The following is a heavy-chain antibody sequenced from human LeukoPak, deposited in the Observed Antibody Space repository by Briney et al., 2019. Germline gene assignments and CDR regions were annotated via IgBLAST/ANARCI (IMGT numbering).Heavy chain of an antibody. CDR2: IYYSGST. CDR1: GGSISSYY. CDR3: ARVGSRYYDSSGYYSNWFDP. J-gene: IGHJ5*02. V-gene: IGHV4-59*01. Sequence: SETLSLTCTVSGGSISSYYWSWIRHPPGKGLEWIGYIYYSGSTNYNPSLKSRVTISVDTSKNQFSLKLSSVTAADTAVYYCARVGSRYYDSSGYYSNWFDPWGQGTLVTVSS. D-gene: IGHD3-22*01.